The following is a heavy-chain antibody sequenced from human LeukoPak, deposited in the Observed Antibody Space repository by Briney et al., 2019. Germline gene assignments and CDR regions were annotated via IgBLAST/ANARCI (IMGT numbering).Heavy chain of an antibody. J-gene: IGHJ4*02. D-gene: IGHD1-26*01. CDR3: ARGRWELLVEPFDY. V-gene: IGHV4-34*01. Sequence: SETLSLTCAAYGGSFSGYYWSWIRQPPGKGLEWIGEINHSGSTNYNPSLKSRVTISVDTSKNQFSLKLSSVTAADTAVYYCARGRWELLVEPFDYWGQGTLVTVSS. CDR2: INHSGST. CDR1: GGSFSGYY.